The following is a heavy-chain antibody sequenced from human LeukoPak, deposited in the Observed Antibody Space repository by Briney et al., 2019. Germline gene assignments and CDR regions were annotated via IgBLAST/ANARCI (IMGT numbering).Heavy chain of an antibody. D-gene: IGHD3-3*01. CDR1: GGSISSYY. V-gene: IGHV4-59*08. J-gene: IGHJ6*02. CDR3: ARHEWSYYGMDV. Sequence: SETLTLTCTVSGGSISSYYWSWIRQPPGKGLEWFGYIYYSGSTNYNPSLKSRVTISVDTSKNQFSLKLSSVTAADTAVYYCARHEWSYYGMDVWGQGTTVTVSS. CDR2: IYYSGST.